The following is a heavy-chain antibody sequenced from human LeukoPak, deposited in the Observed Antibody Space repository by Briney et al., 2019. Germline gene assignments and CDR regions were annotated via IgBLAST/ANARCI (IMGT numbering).Heavy chain of an antibody. Sequence: PSETLSLTCAVYGGSFSGYYWSWIRQPPGKGLEWIGEINHSGSTNYNPSLKSRVTISVDTSKNQFSLKLSSVTAADTAVYYCARGILLWFRWFDPWGQGTLVTVSS. CDR1: GGSFSGYY. D-gene: IGHD3-10*01. CDR2: INHSGST. V-gene: IGHV4-34*01. J-gene: IGHJ5*02. CDR3: ARGILLWFRWFDP.